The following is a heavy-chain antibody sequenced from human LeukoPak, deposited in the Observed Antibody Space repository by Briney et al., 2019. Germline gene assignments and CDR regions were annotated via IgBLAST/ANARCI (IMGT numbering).Heavy chain of an antibody. CDR1: GGSISSGSYY. CDR2: IYTSGST. V-gene: IGHV4-61*02. J-gene: IGHJ6*03. CDR3: ARDRTGTTGHYYYYYMDV. D-gene: IGHD1-1*01. Sequence: SQTLSLTCTVSGGSISSGSYYWSWIRQPAGKGLEWIGRIYTSGSTNYNPSLKSRVTISVDTSKNQFSQKLSSVTAADTAVYYCARDRTGTTGHYYYYYMDVWGKGTTVTVSS.